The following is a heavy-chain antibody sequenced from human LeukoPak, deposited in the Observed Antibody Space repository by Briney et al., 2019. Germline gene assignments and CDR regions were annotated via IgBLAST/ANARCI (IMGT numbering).Heavy chain of an antibody. Sequence: GGSLRLSCAASGFSFTSYWMTWVRQAPGKGLEWVANIKQDGSEKNYVDSVKGRFTISRDNAKKPLFLQMNSLRGDDTAVYYCARRGSFSTRYAFYWGQGTLVAVSS. CDR3: ARRGSFSTRYAFY. V-gene: IGHV3-7*01. D-gene: IGHD3-16*01. CDR1: GFSFTSYW. CDR2: IKQDGSEK. J-gene: IGHJ4*02.